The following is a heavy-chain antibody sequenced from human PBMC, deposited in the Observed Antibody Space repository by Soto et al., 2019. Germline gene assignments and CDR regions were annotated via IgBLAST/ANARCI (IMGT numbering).Heavy chain of an antibody. J-gene: IGHJ6*02. CDR3: ARTSAAGKYYYGMDV. Sequence: PGESLKISCKGSGYSFTSYWIGWVRQMPGKGLEWMGIIYPGDSDTRYSPSFRGQVTISADKSISTAYLQWSSLKASGTAMYYCARTSAAGKYYYGMDVWGQGTTVTVSS. CDR1: GYSFTSYW. V-gene: IGHV5-51*01. CDR2: IYPGDSDT. D-gene: IGHD6-13*01.